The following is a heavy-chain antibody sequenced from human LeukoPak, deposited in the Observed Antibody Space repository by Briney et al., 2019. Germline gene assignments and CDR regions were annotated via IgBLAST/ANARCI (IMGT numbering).Heavy chain of an antibody. CDR2: IRYDGSNK. CDR3: AGNCSSTSCLPYS. CDR1: GFTFSSYG. D-gene: IGHD2-2*01. V-gene: IGHV3-30*02. J-gene: IGHJ3*01. Sequence: PGGSLRLSCAASGFTFSSYGMHRVRQAPGKGLEWVAFIRYDGSNKYYADSVKGRFTISRDNSKNTLYLQMNSLRAEDTAVYYCAGNCSSTSCLPYSWGQGTMVTVSS.